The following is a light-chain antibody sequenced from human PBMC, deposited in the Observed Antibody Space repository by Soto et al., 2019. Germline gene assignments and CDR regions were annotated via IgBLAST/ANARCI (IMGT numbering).Light chain of an antibody. Sequence: QSALTQPASVSGSPGQSITISCTGTSSDVGGYNYVSWYQQHPGKAPQLMIHEVSNRPSGVSNRFSGSKSGNTASLTISGLQAEDEADYYCTSYTSTTTYVFGTGTKLTVL. CDR2: EVS. CDR3: TSYTSTTTYV. J-gene: IGLJ1*01. CDR1: SSDVGGYNY. V-gene: IGLV2-14*01.